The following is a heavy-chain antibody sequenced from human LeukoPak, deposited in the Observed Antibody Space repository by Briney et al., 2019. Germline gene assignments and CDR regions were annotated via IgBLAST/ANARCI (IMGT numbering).Heavy chain of an antibody. CDR3: ARAHGVAMAKGGYYYYYYMDV. D-gene: IGHD5-18*01. V-gene: IGHV1-8*01. CDR1: GYTFTSYD. Sequence: GASVKVSCKASGYTFTSYDINWVRQATGQGLEWMGWMNPNSGNTGYAQKFQGRVTMTRNTSISTAYMELSSLRSEDTAVYYCARAHGVAMAKGGYYYYYYMDVWGKGTTVTISS. CDR2: MNPNSGNT. J-gene: IGHJ6*03.